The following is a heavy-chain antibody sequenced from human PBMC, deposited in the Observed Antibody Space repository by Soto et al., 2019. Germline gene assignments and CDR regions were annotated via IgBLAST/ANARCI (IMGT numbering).Heavy chain of an antibody. D-gene: IGHD3-3*01. CDR3: AREVGYDFPYYYGMDV. J-gene: IGHJ6*02. Sequence: PSETLSLTCTVSGGSISSYYWSWIRQPPGKGLEWIGYIYYSGSTNYNPSLKSRATISVDTSKNQFSLKLSSVTAADTAVYYCAREVGYDFPYYYGMDVWGQGTTVTVSS. CDR1: GGSISSYY. V-gene: IGHV4-59*01. CDR2: IYYSGST.